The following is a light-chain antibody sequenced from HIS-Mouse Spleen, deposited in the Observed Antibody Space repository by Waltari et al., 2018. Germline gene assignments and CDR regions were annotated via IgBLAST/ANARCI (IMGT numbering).Light chain of an antibody. CDR2: EDR. J-gene: IGLJ2*01. V-gene: IGLV3-10*01. Sequence: SYELTQPPSVSVSPGQTARITCSGDALPKKYAYWYQQKSGQAPVLVIYEDRKRPSGIPRRFSGSSTGTMATLTISGAQVYDEADYYSYSTDSSGNHRIFGGGTKLTVL. CDR1: ALPKKY. CDR3: YSTDSSGNHRI.